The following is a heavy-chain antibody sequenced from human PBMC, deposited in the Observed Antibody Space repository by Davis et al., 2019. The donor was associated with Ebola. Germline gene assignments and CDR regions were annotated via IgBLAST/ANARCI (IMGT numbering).Heavy chain of an antibody. D-gene: IGHD1-26*01. V-gene: IGHV3-13*01. J-gene: IGHJ4*02. Sequence: PGGSLRLSCAASGFTFSSYDMHWVRQATGKGLEWVSAIGTAGDTYYPGSVKGRFTISRENAKNSLYLQMNSLRAEDTAVYYCASREVGLHNLYWGEGTLVSVSS. CDR1: GFTFSSYD. CDR2: IGTAGDT. CDR3: ASREVGLHNLY.